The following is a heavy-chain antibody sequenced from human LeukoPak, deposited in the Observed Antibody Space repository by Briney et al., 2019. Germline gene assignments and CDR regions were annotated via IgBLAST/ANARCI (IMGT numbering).Heavy chain of an antibody. V-gene: IGHV1-8*03. D-gene: IGHD4-17*01. CDR3: ARGETTGTTLDY. J-gene: IGHJ4*02. CDR2: MNPNSGNT. CDR1: GYTFTSYD. Sequence: ASVKVSCKASGYTFTSYDINWVRQATGQGLEWMGWMNPNSGNTGYAQKFQGRVTITRNTSISTAYMELSSLRSEDTAVYYCARGETTGTTLDYWGQGTLVTVSS.